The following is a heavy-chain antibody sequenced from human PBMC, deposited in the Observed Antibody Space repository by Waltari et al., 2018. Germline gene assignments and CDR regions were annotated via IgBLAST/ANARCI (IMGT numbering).Heavy chain of an antibody. J-gene: IGHJ4*02. V-gene: IGHV4-39*01. Sequence: QLQLQESGPGLVKPSEPLSLPCPVSGGSISSSSYSWGWIRQPPGKGLEWIGSIYYSGSTYYNPSLKSRVTISVDTSKNQFSLKLSSVTAADTAVYYWARLLRGGYYFDYWGQGTLVTVSS. CDR3: ARLLRGGYYFDY. CDR1: GGSISSSSYS. D-gene: IGHD2-15*01. CDR2: IYYSGST.